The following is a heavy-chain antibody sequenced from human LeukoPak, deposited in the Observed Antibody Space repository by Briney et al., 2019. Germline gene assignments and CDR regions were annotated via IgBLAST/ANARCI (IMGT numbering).Heavy chain of an antibody. Sequence: PGGSLRLSCAASGFIFSGFGMHWVRQAPGKGLEWVAFMPYDGSNKYYADSVKGRFTISRDNSKNTLYLQMNSLRPAHTAVYGKKPRTYNDYGGGSWGQGTLVIVSS. CDR2: MPYDGSNK. V-gene: IGHV3-30*02. CDR1: GFIFSGFG. J-gene: IGHJ5*02. D-gene: IGHD4/OR15-4a*01. CDR3: KPRTYNDYGGGS.